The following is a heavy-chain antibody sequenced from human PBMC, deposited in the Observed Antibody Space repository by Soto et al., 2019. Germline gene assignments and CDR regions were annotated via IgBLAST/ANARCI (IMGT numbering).Heavy chain of an antibody. CDR3: ARPASSGYAHDAFDI. J-gene: IGHJ3*02. Sequence: PGGSLRLSCAASGFTFSSYSMNGVRQAPGKGLEWVSSISSSSSYIYYADAVKGRFTISRDNAKNSLYLQMNSLRAEDTAVYYCARPASSGYAHDAFDIWGQGTMVTVSS. CDR2: ISSSSSYI. CDR1: GFTFSSYS. D-gene: IGHD3-22*01. V-gene: IGHV3-21*01.